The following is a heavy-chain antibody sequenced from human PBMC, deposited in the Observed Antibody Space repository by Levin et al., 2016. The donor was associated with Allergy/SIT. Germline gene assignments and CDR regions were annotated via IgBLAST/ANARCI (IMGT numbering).Heavy chain of an antibody. CDR3: ARDSLFNTVDDGDYAWLFDY. V-gene: IGHV1-18*01. CDR2: ISPYNGDT. Sequence: WVRQAPGQGLEWMGWISPYNGDTNYAPKFQGRVTMTTDTSTSTAYMEVRSLRSDDTAFYYCARDSLFNTVDDGDYAWLFDYWGQETLVTVSS. J-gene: IGHJ4*02. D-gene: IGHD4-17*01.